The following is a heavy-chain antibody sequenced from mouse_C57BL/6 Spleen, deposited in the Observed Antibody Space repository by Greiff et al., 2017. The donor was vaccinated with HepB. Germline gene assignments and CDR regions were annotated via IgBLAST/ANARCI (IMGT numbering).Heavy chain of an antibody. Sequence: VQLQQPGAELVMPGASVKLSCKASGYTFTSYWMHWVKQRPGQGLEWIGEIDPSDSYTNYNQKFKGKSTLTVDKSSSTAYMQLSSLTSEDSAVYYCARSGKSAYYSNFHFDYWGQGTTLTVSS. CDR2: IDPSDSYT. CDR3: ARSGKSAYYSNFHFDY. V-gene: IGHV1-69*01. J-gene: IGHJ2*01. CDR1: GYTFTSYW. D-gene: IGHD2-5*01.